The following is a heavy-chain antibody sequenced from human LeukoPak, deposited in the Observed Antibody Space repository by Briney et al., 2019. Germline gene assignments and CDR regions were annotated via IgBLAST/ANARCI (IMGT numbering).Heavy chain of an antibody. D-gene: IGHD3-22*01. CDR1: GGSISSSTYN. CDR2: VYYTGIT. V-gene: IGHV4-39*01. J-gene: IGHJ6*03. Sequence: SETLSLTCTVAGGSISSSTYNWGWIRQPPGKGLEWIGSVYYTGITYYNPSVESRVTISVDTSKNHFSLELNSVTAADTGVYFCARQVRSPVVMFMDVWGKGTTVIVSS. CDR3: ARQVRSPVVMFMDV.